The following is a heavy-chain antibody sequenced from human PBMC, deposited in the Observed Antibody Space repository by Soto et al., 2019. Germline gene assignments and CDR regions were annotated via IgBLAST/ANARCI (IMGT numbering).Heavy chain of an antibody. CDR1: GFSFSNAW. J-gene: IGHJ6*02. D-gene: IGHD2-15*01. CDR2: IKRKIDGEAT. V-gene: IGHV3-15*07. Sequence: EVQLVESGGGLVEPGGSLRLSCAASGFSFSNAWMNWVRQAPGKGLEGVGRIKRKIDGEATDYAGPVKGRCTVFRDDSKSALYLQMNSLKGDDTAVYYCTTGSVEGVWGQGTTVTVS. CDR3: TTGSVEGV.